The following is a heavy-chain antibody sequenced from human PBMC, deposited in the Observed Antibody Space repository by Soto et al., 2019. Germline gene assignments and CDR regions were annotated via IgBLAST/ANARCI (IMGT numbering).Heavy chain of an antibody. Sequence: PGGSLRLSCAASGFTFISYAMSWVLQAPGKGLEWISAISGGGGSTYYADSVKGRFTISRDNSKNTLFLQMNSLRAEDTAIYYCAKGSAGSRPYYFDYWGQGSLVTVSS. CDR3: AKGSAGSRPYYFDY. V-gene: IGHV3-23*01. CDR2: ISGGGGST. J-gene: IGHJ4*02. D-gene: IGHD6-13*01. CDR1: GFTFISYA.